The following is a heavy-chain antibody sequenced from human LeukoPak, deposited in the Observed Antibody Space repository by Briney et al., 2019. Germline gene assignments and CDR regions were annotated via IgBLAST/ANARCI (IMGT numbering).Heavy chain of an antibody. CDR1: GGSISSSSYY. Sequence: SETLSLTCTVSGGSISSSSYYWGWIRQPPGKGLEWIGSLYYSGSTYYNPSLKSRVTISVDTSKNQFSLKLSSVTAADTAVYYCARTSFHYYGSGSYYKGREVSDYWGQGTLVTVSS. V-gene: IGHV4-39*07. J-gene: IGHJ4*02. CDR3: ARTSFHYYGSGSYYKGREVSDY. CDR2: LYYSGST. D-gene: IGHD3-10*01.